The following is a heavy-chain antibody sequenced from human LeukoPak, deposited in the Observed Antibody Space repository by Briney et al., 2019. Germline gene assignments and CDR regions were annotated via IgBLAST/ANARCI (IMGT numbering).Heavy chain of an antibody. V-gene: IGHV3-33*01. J-gene: IGHJ4*02. CDR3: TRIPSSTSSWYYFDY. D-gene: IGHD6-13*01. CDR1: GFTFSSYG. Sequence: GGSLRLPCAVSGFTFSSYGMHWVRQAPGKGLEWVAVIWYDGSNKYYADSVKGRFTISRDNSKNTLYLQMNSLRAEDTAVYYCTRIPSSTSSWYYFDYWGQGTLVTVSS. CDR2: IWYDGSNK.